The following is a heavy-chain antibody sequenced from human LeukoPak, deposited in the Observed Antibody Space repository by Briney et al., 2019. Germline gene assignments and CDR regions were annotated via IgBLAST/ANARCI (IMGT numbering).Heavy chain of an antibody. CDR2: ITSDGTAT. D-gene: IGHD5-24*01. CDR3: ARGYNYANDFDS. CDR1: GFTFSDYW. Sequence: GGSLRLSCVASGFTFSDYWMHWVRQAPGKGLVWVSRITSDGTATTYADSVKGRFTISRDNAKNTLYLQMNSLRVEDTALYYCARGYNYANDFDSWGQGTLVSVSS. V-gene: IGHV3-74*01. J-gene: IGHJ4*02.